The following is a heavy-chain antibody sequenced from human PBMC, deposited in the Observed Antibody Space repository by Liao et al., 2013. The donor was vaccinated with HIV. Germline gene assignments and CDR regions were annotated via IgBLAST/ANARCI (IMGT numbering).Heavy chain of an antibody. CDR2: IYTSGST. J-gene: IGHJ2*01. V-gene: IGHV4-4*07. CDR1: GGSISSYY. Sequence: QVQLQESGPGLVKPSETLSLTCTVSGGSISSYYWSWIRQPAGKGLEWIGRIYTSGSTNYNPSLKSRVTISVDTSKNQFSLKLSSVTAADTAVYYCASGYDSSGYYQTHWYFDLWGRGTLVTVSS. CDR3: ASGYDSSGYYQTHWYFDL. D-gene: IGHD3-22*01.